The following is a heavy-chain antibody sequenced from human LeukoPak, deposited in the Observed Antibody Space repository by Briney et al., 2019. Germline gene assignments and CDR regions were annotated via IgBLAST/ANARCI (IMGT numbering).Heavy chain of an antibody. CDR1: GGSISGYY. J-gene: IGHJ6*03. D-gene: IGHD2-8*02. Sequence: SETLSLTCSVSGGSISGYYWSSIRQLPGERLEWIGFIYHNGRTTYNPSLESRVTISVDTSRNQVSLNLRFVTAADTALYFCARRRAESSGPSFYYFYMDVWGKGTTVSVSS. V-gene: IGHV4-59*01. CDR2: IYHNGRT. CDR3: ARRRAESSGPSFYYFYMDV.